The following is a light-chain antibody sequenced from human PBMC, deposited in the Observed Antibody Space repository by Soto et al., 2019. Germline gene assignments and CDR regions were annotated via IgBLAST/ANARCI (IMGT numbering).Light chain of an antibody. CDR3: QQSFSMPFT. V-gene: IGKV1-39*01. CDR2: ASS. CDR1: QSISSY. J-gene: IGKJ3*01. Sequence: DIQMTQSPSSLSASVGDRVTITCRASQSISSYLTWYQQKPGKAPKLLIYASSFLQSGVPSRFSGGGSGTDFTLTISSLQPEDFATYYCQQSFSMPFTFGPGTKVDIK.